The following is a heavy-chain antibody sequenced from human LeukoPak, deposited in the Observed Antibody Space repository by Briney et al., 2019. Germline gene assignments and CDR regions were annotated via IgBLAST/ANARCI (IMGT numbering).Heavy chain of an antibody. J-gene: IGHJ4*02. CDR1: GFTFDTYG. V-gene: IGHV3-23*01. CDR2: ISGNSANI. D-gene: IGHD2-21*02. Sequence: GGSLRLSCAASGFTFDTYGMSWVRQASGKGLEWVSSISGNSANIYYADSVKGRFTISRDNSKSTLYLQMNSLRAEDTAVYYCAKDGTGCGGDCYSDYWGQGTLVTVSS. CDR3: AKDGTGCGGDCYSDY.